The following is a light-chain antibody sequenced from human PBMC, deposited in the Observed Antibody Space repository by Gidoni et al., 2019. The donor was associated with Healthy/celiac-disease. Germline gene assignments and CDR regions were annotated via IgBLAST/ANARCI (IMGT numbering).Light chain of an antibody. CDR1: QSVSSN. J-gene: IGKJ2*01. V-gene: IGKV3-15*01. Sequence: EIVMTQPQATLSVSPGERATLSCRVSQSVSSNLAWYQQKPGQAPRLRIYGASTRATGIPARFSGSGSGTEFTLTISSMQSEDFAVYYCQQYNNWPPYTLGQGTKLEIK. CDR3: QQYNNWPPYT. CDR2: GAS.